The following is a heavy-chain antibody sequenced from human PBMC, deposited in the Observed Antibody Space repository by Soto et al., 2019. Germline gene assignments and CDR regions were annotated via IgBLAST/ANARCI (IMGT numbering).Heavy chain of an antibody. CDR1: GGSISSSSW. V-gene: IGHV4-4*03. J-gene: IGHJ4*02. CDR3: ARRGDGSGSLDY. D-gene: IGHD3-10*01. Sequence: QVQLQESGPGLVKPPGTLSLTCAVSGGSISSSSWWSWVRLPPGKGLEWIGEIYHSGTTNYNPSLKIRVTISVDKSKNQFSLKLSSVTAADTAVYYCARRGDGSGSLDYWGQGTLVTVSS. CDR2: IYHSGTT.